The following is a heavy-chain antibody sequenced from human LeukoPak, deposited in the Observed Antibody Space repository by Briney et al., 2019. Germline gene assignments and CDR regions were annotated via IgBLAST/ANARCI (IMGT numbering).Heavy chain of an antibody. Sequence: PSETLSLTCTVSGGSISSYYRSWIRQPPGKGLEWIGYIYYSGSTNYNPSLKSRVTISVDTSKNQFSLKLSSVTAADTAVYYCARRGGYSYGNNWFDPWGQGTLVTVSS. V-gene: IGHV4-59*08. J-gene: IGHJ5*02. CDR1: GGSISSYY. CDR2: IYYSGST. CDR3: ARRGGYSYGNNWFDP. D-gene: IGHD5-18*01.